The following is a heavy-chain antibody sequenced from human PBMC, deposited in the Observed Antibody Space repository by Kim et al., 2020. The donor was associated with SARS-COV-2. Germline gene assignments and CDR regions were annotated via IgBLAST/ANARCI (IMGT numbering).Heavy chain of an antibody. D-gene: IGHD1-26*01. CDR1: GFTFSAYA. Sequence: GGSLRLSCAASGFTFSAYAMLWVRQAPGKGPEWVAVISSDGSYKFYADSVKGRFTISRDSSKNTLYLQMNSLRAEDTAVYYCARPGVVGPTCWFDPWGQGPLVPVSA. V-gene: IGHV3-30*14. CDR3: ARPGVVGPTCWFDP. CDR2: ISSDGSYK. J-gene: IGHJ5*02.